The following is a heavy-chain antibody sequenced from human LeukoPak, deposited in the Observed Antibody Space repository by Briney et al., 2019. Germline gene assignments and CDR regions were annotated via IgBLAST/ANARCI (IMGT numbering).Heavy chain of an antibody. CDR3: ARVGITMVRGVMDV. J-gene: IGHJ6*04. CDR1: GLTFSSCA. CDR2: ISYDGSHK. V-gene: IGHV3-30-3*01. Sequence: PGRSLRLSCAASGLTFSSCAMHWVRQAPGKGLEWVAVISYDGSHKYYADSVKGRFTISRDNSKNTLYLQMNSLRAEDTAVYFGARVGITMVRGVMDVWGKGTTVTVSS. D-gene: IGHD3-10*01.